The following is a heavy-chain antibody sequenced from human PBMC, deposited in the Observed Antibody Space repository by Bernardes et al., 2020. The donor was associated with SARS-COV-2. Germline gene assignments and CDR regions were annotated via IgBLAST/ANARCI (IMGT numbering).Heavy chain of an antibody. CDR3: ARDLTVTTGYYYYYGMDV. D-gene: IGHD4-17*01. Sequence: ASVKVSCKASGYTFTSYYMHWVRQAPGQGLEWMGIINPSGGSTSYAQKFQGRVTMTRDTSTSTVYMELSSLRSEDTAAYYCARDLTVTTGYYYYYGMDVWGQGTTVTVSS. J-gene: IGHJ6*02. V-gene: IGHV1-46*01. CDR1: GYTFTSYY. CDR2: INPSGGST.